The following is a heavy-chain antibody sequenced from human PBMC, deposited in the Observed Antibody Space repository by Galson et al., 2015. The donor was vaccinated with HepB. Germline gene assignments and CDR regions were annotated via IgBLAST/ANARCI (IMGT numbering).Heavy chain of an antibody. CDR1: GGTFSSYA. V-gene: IGHV1-69*06. D-gene: IGHD3-16*01. J-gene: IGHJ6*02. Sequence: SVKVSCKASGGTFSSYAISWVRQAPGQGLEWMGGIIPIFGTANYAQKFQGRVTITADKSTSTAYMELSSLRSEDTAVYYCARMGEWGQYYYYGMDVWGQGTTVTVSS. CDR2: IIPIFGTA. CDR3: ARMGEWGQYYYYGMDV.